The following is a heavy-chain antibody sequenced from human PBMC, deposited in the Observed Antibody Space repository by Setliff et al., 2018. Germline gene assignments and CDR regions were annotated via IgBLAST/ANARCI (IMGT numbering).Heavy chain of an antibody. Sequence: ETLSLTCAVYGWSFSGYYWTWIRQSPGKGLEWIGEINHSGSTNYNPSLKSRVTISLDTSKNQFSLQLSSVTAADTAVYYCARDGLGAFSLRSMDVWGKGTTVTVSS. CDR1: GWSFSGYY. CDR2: INHSGST. D-gene: IGHD3-3*02. V-gene: IGHV4-34*01. J-gene: IGHJ6*04. CDR3: ARDGLGAFSLRSMDV.